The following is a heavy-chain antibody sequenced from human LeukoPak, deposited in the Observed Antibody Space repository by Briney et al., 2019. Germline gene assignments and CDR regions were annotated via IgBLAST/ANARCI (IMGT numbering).Heavy chain of an antibody. V-gene: IGHV4-59*08. CDR3: ASFLPGIKIDY. Sequence: SETLSLTCTVSGGSISSYHWSWIRQPPGKGLEWIGDIYYSGSTNYNPSLKSRVTISVDTSKNQFSLKLSSVTAADTAVYYCASFLPGIKIDYWGQGTLVTVSS. J-gene: IGHJ4*02. CDR2: IYYSGST. D-gene: IGHD3-16*01. CDR1: GGSISSYH.